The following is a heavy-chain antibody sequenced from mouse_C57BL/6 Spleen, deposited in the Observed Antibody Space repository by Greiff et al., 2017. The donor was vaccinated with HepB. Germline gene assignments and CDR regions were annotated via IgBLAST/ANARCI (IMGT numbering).Heavy chain of an antibody. CDR3: AKGGYGIPWFAY. J-gene: IGHJ3*01. CDR2: IYPGDGDT. Sequence: QVQLQQSGPELVKPGASVKISCKASGYAFSSSWMNWVKQRPGKGLEWIGRIYPGDGDTNYNGKFKGKATLTADKSSSTAYMQLSSLTSEDSAVYFCAKGGYGIPWFAYWGQGTLVTVSA. V-gene: IGHV1-82*01. D-gene: IGHD2-1*01. CDR1: GYAFSSSW.